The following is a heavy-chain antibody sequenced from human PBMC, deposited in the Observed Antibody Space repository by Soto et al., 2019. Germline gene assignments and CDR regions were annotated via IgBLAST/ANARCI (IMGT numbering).Heavy chain of an antibody. J-gene: IGHJ5*02. D-gene: IGHD4-17*01. CDR1: GDSVRSDIYY. CDR2: SYSSGST. V-gene: IGHV4-61*01. Sequence: SETLSLTCTFSGDSVRSDIYYWSWLRQPPGKGLEWIGYSYSSGSTNYNPSLKSRVTVSVDTSKNQFSLRVNSVTAADTAMYYCARGSYGHSAGSWGPGTLVTVSS. CDR3: ARGSYGHSAGS.